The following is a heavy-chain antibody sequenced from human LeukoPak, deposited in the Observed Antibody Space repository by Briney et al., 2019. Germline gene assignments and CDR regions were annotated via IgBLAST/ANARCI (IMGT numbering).Heavy chain of an antibody. CDR1: GGSMSNYY. Sequence: KSSETLSLTCTVSGGSMSNYYWNWIRQPPGKGLEWIGYMFYTGSGKYNPSLKSRVTISVDTSKRQISLKLTTVTAADTAVYYCATNLPGYSYGYWVAWGQGTVVNVSS. CDR3: ATNLPGYSYGYWVA. J-gene: IGHJ5*02. D-gene: IGHD5-18*01. V-gene: IGHV4-59*01. CDR2: MFYTGSG.